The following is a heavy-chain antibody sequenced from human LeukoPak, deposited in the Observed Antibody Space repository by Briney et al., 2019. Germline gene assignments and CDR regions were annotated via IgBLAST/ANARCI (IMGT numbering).Heavy chain of an antibody. Sequence: GGSLRLSCAASGFTCSDYYMSWIRQAPGKGLDWVSYISSSGSTIHYADSVKGRFTISRDNAKNSLYLQMNSLRAEDTAVYYCAKELIMRFDFWGQGTLVTVSS. CDR2: ISSSGSTI. D-gene: IGHD3-16*01. J-gene: IGHJ4*02. CDR1: GFTCSDYY. CDR3: AKELIMRFDF. V-gene: IGHV3-11*04.